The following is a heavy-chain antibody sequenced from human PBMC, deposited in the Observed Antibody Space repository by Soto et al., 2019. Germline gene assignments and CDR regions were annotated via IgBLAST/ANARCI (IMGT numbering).Heavy chain of an antibody. V-gene: IGHV1-18*01. J-gene: IGHJ6*03. Sequence: ASVKVSCKASGYTFTSYGISWVRQAPGQGLEWMGWISAYNGNTNYAQKLQGRVTMTTDTSTSTAYMELRSLRSDDTAVYYCASVVGYCSGGSCYSGETTTPHYYYYYMDVWGKGTTVTVSS. D-gene: IGHD2-15*01. CDR3: ASVVGYCSGGSCYSGETTTPHYYYYYMDV. CDR1: GYTFTSYG. CDR2: ISAYNGNT.